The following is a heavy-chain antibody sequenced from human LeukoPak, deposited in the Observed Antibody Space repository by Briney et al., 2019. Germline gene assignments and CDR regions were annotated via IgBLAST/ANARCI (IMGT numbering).Heavy chain of an antibody. V-gene: IGHV4-61*08. CDR2: IYYSGST. CDR1: GGSISSGDYY. D-gene: IGHD3-9*01. Sequence: SETLSLTCTVSGGSISSGDYYWSWIRQPPGKGLEWIGYIYYSGSTNYNPSLKSRVTISVDTSKNQFSLKLSSVTAADTAVYYCARAVIEYDILTGYYNGGFDYWGQGTLVTVSS. J-gene: IGHJ4*02. CDR3: ARAVIEYDILTGYYNGGFDY.